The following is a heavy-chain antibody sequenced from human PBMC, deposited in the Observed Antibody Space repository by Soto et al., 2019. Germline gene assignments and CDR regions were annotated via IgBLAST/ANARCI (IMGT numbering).Heavy chain of an antibody. CDR1: GFTFSSYA. V-gene: IGHV3-23*01. D-gene: IGHD1-26*01. CDR2: ISETGGSI. CDR3: AKGGRRRGSYPPLDS. J-gene: IGHJ4*02. Sequence: DVQLLESGGGLVQPGGSLRLSCAASGFTFSSYAMTWVRQAPGKGLEWVSAISETGGSIYYADSVKGRFTISRDNSKNTLYLQMSSPRAEDTAVYFCAKGGRRRGSYPPLDSWGQGTLVTVSS.